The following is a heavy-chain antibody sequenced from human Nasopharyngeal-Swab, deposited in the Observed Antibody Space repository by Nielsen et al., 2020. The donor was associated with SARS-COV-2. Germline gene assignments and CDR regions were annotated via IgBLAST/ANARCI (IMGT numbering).Heavy chain of an antibody. Sequence: KVSCKGSGYSFTSYWISWVRQMPGKGLEWMGRIDPSDSYANYSPSFQGHVTISADKSISTAYLQWSNLKASDTAMYYCARRAYCSGGSCYSPYYYYMDVWGKGTTVTVSS. CDR1: GYSFTSYW. CDR3: ARRAYCSGGSCYSPYYYYMDV. J-gene: IGHJ6*03. V-gene: IGHV5-10-1*01. CDR2: IDPSDSYA. D-gene: IGHD2-15*01.